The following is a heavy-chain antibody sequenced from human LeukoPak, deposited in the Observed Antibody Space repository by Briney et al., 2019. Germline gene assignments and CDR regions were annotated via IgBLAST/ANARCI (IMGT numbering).Heavy chain of an antibody. CDR3: ARDYTPTTVVTSEIDY. Sequence: GGSLRLSCAASGFTFSSYSMNWVRQAPGKGLEWVSYISSSSSTIYYADSVKGRFTISRDNAKNSLYLQMNSLRDEDMAVYYCARDYTPTTVVTSEIDYWGQGTLVTVSS. J-gene: IGHJ4*02. D-gene: IGHD4-23*01. CDR2: ISSSSSTI. V-gene: IGHV3-48*02. CDR1: GFTFSSYS.